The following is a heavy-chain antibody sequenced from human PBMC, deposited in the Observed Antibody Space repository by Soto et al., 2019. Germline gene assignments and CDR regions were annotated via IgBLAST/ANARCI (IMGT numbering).Heavy chain of an antibody. CDR1: GFTFSSYA. CDR2: ISYDGNNK. D-gene: IGHD2-15*01. J-gene: IGHJ4*02. CDR3: ARASQRRWLNFDY. Sequence: GGSLRLSCAASGFTFSSYAIHWVRQAPGKGLEWVAVISYDGNNKYYADSVKGRFTISRDNSKNTLYLQMDSLRGEDTAVYYCARASQRRWLNFDYWGQGTLVTVSS. V-gene: IGHV3-30*04.